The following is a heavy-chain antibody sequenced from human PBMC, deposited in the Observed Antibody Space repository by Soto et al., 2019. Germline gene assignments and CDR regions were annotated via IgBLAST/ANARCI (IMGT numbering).Heavy chain of an antibody. CDR1: GFSLTTSGVG. V-gene: IGHV2-5*02. Sequence: QITLKESGPTLVKSTQTLTLTCTFSGFSLTTSGVGVGWIRQPPGKALEWLALIYWDDDKRYSPSLKSRLTITKDTAKNHVVLMLTNMDPVDTATYYRAHSLGEDWFDPWGQGTLVTVSS. J-gene: IGHJ5*02. CDR3: AHSLGEDWFDP. D-gene: IGHD3-16*01. CDR2: IYWDDDK.